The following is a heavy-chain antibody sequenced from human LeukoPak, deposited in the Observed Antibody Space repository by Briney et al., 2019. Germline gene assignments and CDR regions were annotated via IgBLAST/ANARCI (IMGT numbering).Heavy chain of an antibody. CDR1: GGSIRPGYY. Sequence: SETLSLTCTSSGGSIRPGYYWGWLRQPPGKGLEWIGSIRSDGHTYQNPSLRTRSTLSVDTSMDQFSVRLTSVTAADTAVYYCAKQMAAHGEWAFDIWGQGTMVTVSS. CDR3: AKQMAAHGEWAFDI. D-gene: IGHD2-8*01. CDR2: IRSDGHT. J-gene: IGHJ3*02. V-gene: IGHV4-39*01.